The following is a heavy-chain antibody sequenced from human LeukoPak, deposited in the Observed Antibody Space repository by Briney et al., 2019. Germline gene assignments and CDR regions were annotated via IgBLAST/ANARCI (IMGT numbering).Heavy chain of an antibody. CDR2: ISSSGTTI. CDR3: ARDRVITSSHWFFDL. D-gene: IGHD3-16*01. Sequence: GGSLRLSCAASGFTFSTYSVTWVRQTPGKGLEWVSYISSSGTTIYYTDSVKGRFTISRDNAKNSLYLQMNSLRAEDTAMYYCARDRVITSSHWFFDLWGRGTLVTVSA. CDR1: GFTFSTYS. J-gene: IGHJ2*01. V-gene: IGHV3-48*04.